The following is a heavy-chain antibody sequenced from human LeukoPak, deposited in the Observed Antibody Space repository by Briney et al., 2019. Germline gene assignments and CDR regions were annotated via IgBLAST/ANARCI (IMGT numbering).Heavy chain of an antibody. V-gene: IGHV1-8*01. CDR1: GYTFTSYD. Sequence: GASVKVSCKASGYTFTSYDINWVRQATGQGLEWMGWMNPNSGNTGYAQKFQGRVTMTEDTSTDTAYMELSSLRSEDTAVYYCATGGWYFDYWGQGTLVTVSS. J-gene: IGHJ4*02. CDR2: MNPNSGNT. CDR3: ATGGWYFDY. D-gene: IGHD6-19*01.